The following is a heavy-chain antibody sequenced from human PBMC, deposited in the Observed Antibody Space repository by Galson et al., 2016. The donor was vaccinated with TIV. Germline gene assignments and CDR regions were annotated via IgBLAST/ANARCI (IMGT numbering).Heavy chain of an antibody. V-gene: IGHV1-69*05. CDR2: IIPIFRIA. Sequence: SVKVSCKASGVPFSSYPISWVRQAPGQGLEWMGGIIPIFRIANYAQRFRDRVTITRDESTSTAYMELSSLRSEDTAVYYCAREGRGYSGADDFDIWGHGTMVTVSS. CDR3: AREGRGYSGADDFDI. CDR1: GVPFSSYP. J-gene: IGHJ3*02. D-gene: IGHD5-12*01.